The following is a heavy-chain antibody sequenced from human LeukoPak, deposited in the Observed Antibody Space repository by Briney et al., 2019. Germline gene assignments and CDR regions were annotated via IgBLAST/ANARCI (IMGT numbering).Heavy chain of an antibody. D-gene: IGHD2-21*02. V-gene: IGHV3-23*01. Sequence: GGSLRLSCVPSGFTFNSYAMSWVRQAPGQGLEWVSTISVTGSSTYYADSVKGRFTTSRDNSKNTLYLQMNGLRVEDTAVYYCAKTLRSGDWYFDYWGQGTLVTVS. CDR1: GFTFNSYA. CDR3: AKTLRSGDWYFDY. J-gene: IGHJ4*02. CDR2: ISVTGSST.